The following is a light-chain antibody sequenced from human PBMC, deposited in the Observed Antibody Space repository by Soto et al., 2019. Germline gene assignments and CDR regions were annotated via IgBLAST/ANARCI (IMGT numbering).Light chain of an antibody. CDR3: GAWDDSVGTYV. V-gene: IGLV1-51*02. CDR1: SSNIGTTY. CDR2: ENN. Sequence: QSVLTQPPSVSAAPGQRVTISCSGSSSNIGTTYVSWYQQLPGTVPKLLMYENNKRPSGIPDRFSGSKSATSATLDSTGLQTGDEADYYCGAWDDSVGTYVFGTGTKLTVL. J-gene: IGLJ1*01.